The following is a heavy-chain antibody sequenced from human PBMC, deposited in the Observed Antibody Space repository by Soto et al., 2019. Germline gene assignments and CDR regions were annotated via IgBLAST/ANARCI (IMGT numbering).Heavy chain of an antibody. V-gene: IGHV1-18*01. J-gene: IGHJ6*02. CDR1: GYTFTSYG. CDR2: ISAYNGNT. D-gene: IGHD4-4*01. CDR3: ARALNDYSNYWSLVHRYYYYYGMDV. Sequence: ASVKVSCKASGYTFTSYGISGVRQAPGQGLERMGWISAYNGNTNYAQKLQGRVTMTTDTSTSTAYMELRSLRSDDTAVYYCARALNDYSNYWSLVHRYYYYYGMDVRGQRTTVTVSS.